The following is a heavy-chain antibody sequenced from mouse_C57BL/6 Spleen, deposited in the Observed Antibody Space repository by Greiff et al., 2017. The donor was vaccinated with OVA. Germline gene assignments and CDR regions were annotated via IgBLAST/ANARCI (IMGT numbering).Heavy chain of an antibody. D-gene: IGHD1-1*01. Sequence: EVQLQQSGPELVKPGASVKMSCKASGYTFTDYNMHWVKQSHGKSLEWIGYINPNNGGTSYNQKFKGKATLTVNKSSSTAYMELRSLTSEDSAVDDCASEFITTVVCDYWGQGTTLTVSS. V-gene: IGHV1-22*01. J-gene: IGHJ2*01. CDR3: ASEFITTVVCDY. CDR1: GYTFTDYN. CDR2: INPNNGGT.